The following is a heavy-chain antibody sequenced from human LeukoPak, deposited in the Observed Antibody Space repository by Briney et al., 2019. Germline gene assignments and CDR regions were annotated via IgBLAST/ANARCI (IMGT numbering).Heavy chain of an antibody. D-gene: IGHD3-22*01. J-gene: IGHJ4*02. V-gene: IGHV1-69*13. CDR1: GGTFSSYA. CDR3: ARDLIGSASSYSSGAWDY. CDR2: IIPIFGTA. Sequence: SVKVSCKASGGTFSSYAISWVRQAPGQGLEWMGGIIPIFGTANYAQKFQGRVTITADESTSTAYMELSSLRAADTAVYYCARDLIGSASSYSSGAWDYWGQGTLVTVSS.